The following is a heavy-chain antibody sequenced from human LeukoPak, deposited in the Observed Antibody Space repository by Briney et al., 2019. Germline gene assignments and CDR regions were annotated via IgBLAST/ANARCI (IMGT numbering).Heavy chain of an antibody. Sequence: SETLSLTCTVSGDSISSYYWSWIRQPPGKGLEWIGYIYYSGSTNYNPSLKSRVPISLDTSKTQFSLKLSSVTAADTAVYYCARGDFGSYVDYWGQGTLVTVSS. J-gene: IGHJ4*02. CDR2: IYYSGST. CDR3: ARGDFGSYVDY. D-gene: IGHD3-3*01. CDR1: GDSISSYY. V-gene: IGHV4-59*01.